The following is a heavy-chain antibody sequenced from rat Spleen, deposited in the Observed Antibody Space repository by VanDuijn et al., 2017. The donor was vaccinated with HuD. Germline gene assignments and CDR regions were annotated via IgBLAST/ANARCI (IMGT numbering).Heavy chain of an antibody. CDR2: ISYGDSSGHSST. CDR1: GFTFSDYG. Sequence: EVQLVESGGGLVQPGRSMKLSCAASGFTFSDYGMAWVRQAPTKGLEWVATISYGDSSGHSSTYYRDSVKGRFTIARANAKRTLNLQMDSLRSEDTATYYCARRHYGYADYFDYWGQGVMVTVSS. V-gene: IGHV5-29*01. J-gene: IGHJ2*01. D-gene: IGHD1-7*01. CDR3: ARRHYGYADYFDY.